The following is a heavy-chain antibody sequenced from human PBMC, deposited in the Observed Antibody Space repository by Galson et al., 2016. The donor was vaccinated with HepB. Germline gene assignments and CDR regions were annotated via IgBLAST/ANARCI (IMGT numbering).Heavy chain of an antibody. J-gene: IGHJ4*02. D-gene: IGHD4-23*01. CDR3: AKGKSTAVTYISLFDY. CDR1: RFTVSNYA. V-gene: IGHV3-23*01. Sequence: SLRLSCAASRFTVSNYAMNWVRQAPGKGLEWVSTISPSGFTFYADSVKGRFSISRDSSKNTLYLQMSSLRAEDTAVYYCAKGKSTAVTYISLFDYWGQGTLVTVSS. CDR2: ISPSGFT.